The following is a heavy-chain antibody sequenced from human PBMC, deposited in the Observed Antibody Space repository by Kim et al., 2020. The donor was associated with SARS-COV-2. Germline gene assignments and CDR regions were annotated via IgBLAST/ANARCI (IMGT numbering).Heavy chain of an antibody. J-gene: IGHJ4*02. CDR2: IYYSGST. CDR3: AGAPGLGTMIVVVTHFDY. Sequence: SETLSLTCTVSGGSISSGGYYWSWIRQHPGKGLEWIGYIYYSGSTYYNPSLKSRVTISVDTSKNQFSLKLSSVTAADTAVYYCAGAPGLGTMIVVVTHFDYWGQGPLDTVSS. V-gene: IGHV4-31*03. D-gene: IGHD3-22*01. CDR1: GGSISSGGYY.